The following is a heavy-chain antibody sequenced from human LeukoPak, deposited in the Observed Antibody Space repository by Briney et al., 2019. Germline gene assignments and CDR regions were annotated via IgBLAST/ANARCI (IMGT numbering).Heavy chain of an antibody. D-gene: IGHD3-3*01. Sequence: GESLKISCKGSGYSFTSYWIGWVRQMPGKGLEWMGIIYPGDSDTRYSPFFQGRVTISADKSISTAYLQCSSLKAPGNGMYLRARGGGGITIFGVVIIDAFDIWGQGTMVTVSS. CDR1: GYSFTSYW. V-gene: IGHV5-51*01. J-gene: IGHJ3*02. CDR3: ARGGGGITIFGVVIIDAFDI. CDR2: IYPGDSDT.